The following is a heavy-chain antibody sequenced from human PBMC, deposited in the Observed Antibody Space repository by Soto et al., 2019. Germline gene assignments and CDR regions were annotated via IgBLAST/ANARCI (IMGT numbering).Heavy chain of an antibody. D-gene: IGHD4-17*01. CDR3: TSLYYGH. CDR2: IKSKTAGGTT. V-gene: IGHV3-15*07. Sequence: PGGSLRLSCAASGLTFSSYSMNWVRQAPGKGLEWVGRIKSKTAGGTTDYAAPVQGRFTISRDESRNTLYLQMNSLKTEDTAVYYCTSLYYGHWGQGTLVTV. J-gene: IGHJ4*02. CDR1: GLTFSSYS.